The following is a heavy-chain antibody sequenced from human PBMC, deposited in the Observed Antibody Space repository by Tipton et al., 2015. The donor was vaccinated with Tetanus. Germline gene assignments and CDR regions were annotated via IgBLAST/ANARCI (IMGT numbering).Heavy chain of an antibody. Sequence: TLSLTCNVSGALITTGGYSWGWIRQPPGQGLEWLGYIYQTDSTYYNPSVRSRLTLSLRRSKNQVSLKLSSVTAADTAVYYCAGSQWLDGFIFDYWGQGSLVTVAS. D-gene: IGHD6-19*01. CDR3: AGSQWLDGFIFDY. CDR1: GALITTGGYS. V-gene: IGHV4-30-2*01. J-gene: IGHJ4*02. CDR2: IYQTDST.